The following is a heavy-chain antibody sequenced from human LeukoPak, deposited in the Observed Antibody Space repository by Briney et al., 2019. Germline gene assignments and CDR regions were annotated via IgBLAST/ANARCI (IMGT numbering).Heavy chain of an antibody. CDR2: INHSGST. CDR3: AKGPYGSGSQHELDH. V-gene: IGHV4-34*01. J-gene: IGHJ4*02. D-gene: IGHD3-10*01. Sequence: PSETLSLTCAVYGGSFSGYYWSWIRQPPGKGLEWIGVINHSGSTNYNPSIKSRVTISVDTSKNQFSLNLTSVTAADTAVYYCAKGPYGSGSQHELDHWGQGTLVTVSS. CDR1: GGSFSGYY.